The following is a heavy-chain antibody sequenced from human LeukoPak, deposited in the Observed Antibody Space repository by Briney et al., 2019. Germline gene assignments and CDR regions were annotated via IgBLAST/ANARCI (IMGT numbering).Heavy chain of an antibody. CDR2: IGGSNGIT. J-gene: IGHJ4*02. V-gene: IGHV3-23*01. D-gene: IGHD5-18*01. CDR1: RFTFNSYA. CDR3: AKDASRGYSYGATPDY. Sequence: GGSLRLSCAASRFTFNSYAMSWVRQAPGKGLEWVSVIGGSNGITFYVGSVKGRFTISRDNSKNTLYLQMNSLRAEDTAVYYCAKDASRGYSYGATPDYWGQGTLVTVSS.